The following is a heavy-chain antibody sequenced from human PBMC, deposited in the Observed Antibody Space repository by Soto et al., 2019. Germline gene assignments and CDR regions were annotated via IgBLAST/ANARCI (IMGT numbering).Heavy chain of an antibody. D-gene: IGHD3-22*01. Sequence: PLGSLRLSCSASRFTFSIYAVHWVRQTPLNGLEYVSSISTNGGSTDYADSVKGRFTISRDNSKNTVYLQMSSLRVEDTAVYYCVKGEYYYDSSGYYPFDYWGQGTLVTVSS. CDR2: ISTNGGST. J-gene: IGHJ4*02. CDR3: VKGEYYYDSSGYYPFDY. CDR1: RFTFSIYA. V-gene: IGHV3-64D*06.